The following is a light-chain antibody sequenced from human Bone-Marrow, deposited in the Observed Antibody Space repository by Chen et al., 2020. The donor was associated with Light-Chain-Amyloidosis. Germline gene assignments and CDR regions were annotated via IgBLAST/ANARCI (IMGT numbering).Light chain of an antibody. CDR3: MIWHSTAWV. CDR2: FKSDSED. Sequence: QAVLHQPSSLSASPGASASLTCTFRSDINVGSYRIYWYQQKPGSPPQYLLRFKSDSEDQRGSGVPSRFSGSRDVSANAGILLISGLQSEDEADYYCMIWHSTAWVFGGGTKLTVL. CDR1: SDINVGSYR. V-gene: IGLV5-45*02. J-gene: IGLJ3*02.